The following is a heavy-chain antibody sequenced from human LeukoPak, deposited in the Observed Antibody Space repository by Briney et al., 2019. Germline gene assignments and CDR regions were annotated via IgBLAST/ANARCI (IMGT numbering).Heavy chain of an antibody. Sequence: GGSLRLSCAVSGFTFSASWMNWVRQAPGKGLEWLANIRPDGSMTSYADSVKGRFTISRDNAKNTLYLQMNSLRAEDTAVYYCAREIYYRFDYWGQGTLGTVSS. CDR3: AREIYYRFDY. CDR1: GFTFSASW. J-gene: IGHJ4*02. V-gene: IGHV3-7*04. CDR2: IRPDGSMT. D-gene: IGHD1-26*01.